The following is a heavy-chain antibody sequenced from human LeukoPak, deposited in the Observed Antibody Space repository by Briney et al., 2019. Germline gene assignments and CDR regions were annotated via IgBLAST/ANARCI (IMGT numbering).Heavy chain of an antibody. D-gene: IGHD2-2*01. Sequence: SETLSLTCTVSGGSIRSSYYYWGWIRQPPGKGLEWIGSIYDSGSTYYNPSLKSRVTISVDTSKNQFSLKLSSVTAADTAVYYCASSTRYYYYYGMDVWGQGTTVTVSS. J-gene: IGHJ6*02. CDR1: GGSIRSSYYY. V-gene: IGHV4-39*01. CDR2: IYDSGST. CDR3: ASSTRYYYYYGMDV.